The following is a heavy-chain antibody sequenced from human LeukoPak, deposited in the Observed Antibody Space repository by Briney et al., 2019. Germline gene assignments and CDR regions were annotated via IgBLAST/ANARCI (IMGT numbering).Heavy chain of an antibody. CDR3: ARERRGAEAFDI. CDR1: GFTFSSYW. D-gene: IGHD3-10*01. V-gene: IGHV3-74*01. J-gene: IGHJ3*02. CDR2: INSDGSST. Sequence: GGSLRLSCAASGFTFSSYWMHWVRHAPGKGLVWVSRINSDGSSTSYADSVKGRFTISRDNAKNTLYLQMNSLRAEDTAVYYCARERRGAEAFDIWGQGTMVTVSS.